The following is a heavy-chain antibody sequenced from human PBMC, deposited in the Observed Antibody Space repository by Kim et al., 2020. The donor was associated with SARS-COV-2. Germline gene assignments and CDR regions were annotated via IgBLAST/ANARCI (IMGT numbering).Heavy chain of an antibody. J-gene: IGHJ6*01. V-gene: IGHV4-59*08. D-gene: IGHD2-2*01. CDR2: NSYSGST. CDR1: GGSISSYY. CDR3: ARTGYCSSTSCPRGYYGM. Sequence: SETLSLTCTVSGGSISSYYWSWVRQPPGKGLEWIGYNSYSGSTNYNPSLKNRVTISGDTSKNQFSLKLRSVTAADTAVYYCARTGYCSSTSCPRGYYGM.